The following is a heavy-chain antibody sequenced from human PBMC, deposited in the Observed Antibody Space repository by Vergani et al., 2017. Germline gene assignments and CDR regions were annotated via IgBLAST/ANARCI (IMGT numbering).Heavy chain of an antibody. CDR1: GYTFTSYD. CDR2: INPNSGGT. Sequence: QVQLVQSGAEVKKPGASVKVSCKASGYTFTSYDINWVRQATGQGLEWMGWINPNSGGTNYAQKFQGRVTMTRDTSISTAYMELSRLRSDDTAVYYCARVGDYGDYDAYYFDYWGQGTLVTVSS. V-gene: IGHV1-2*02. J-gene: IGHJ4*02. D-gene: IGHD4-17*01. CDR3: ARVGDYGDYDAYYFDY.